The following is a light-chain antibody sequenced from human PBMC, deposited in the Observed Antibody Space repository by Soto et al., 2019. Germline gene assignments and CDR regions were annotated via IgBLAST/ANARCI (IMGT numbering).Light chain of an antibody. Sequence: DIVMTQSPDSLAVSLGERATINCKSSQSVLHSSTNKNYLAWYQQKPGRSPNLLIYWASAREYGVPDRFSGSGSGTDFTLTISSLQAEDVAVYYCQQYYSIPWTFGQGTKVEIK. CDR1: QSVLHSSTNKNY. CDR3: QQYYSIPWT. V-gene: IGKV4-1*01. J-gene: IGKJ1*01. CDR2: WAS.